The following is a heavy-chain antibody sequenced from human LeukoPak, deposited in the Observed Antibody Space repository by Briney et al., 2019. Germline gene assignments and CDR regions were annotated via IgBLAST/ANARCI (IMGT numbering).Heavy chain of an antibody. V-gene: IGHV4-30-4*01. CDR3: ARARYCSSNSCYGGPRFDY. J-gene: IGHJ4*02. D-gene: IGHD2-2*01. CDR1: GGSISSGDYY. Sequence: KPSETLSLTCTVSGGSISSGDYYWSWLRQPPGKGLEWFGYIYYSGSTYYNPSLKSRITISVDTSKNQFPLKLSSVTAADTAVCYCARARYCSSNSCYGGPRFDYWGQGTLVTVSS. CDR2: IYYSGST.